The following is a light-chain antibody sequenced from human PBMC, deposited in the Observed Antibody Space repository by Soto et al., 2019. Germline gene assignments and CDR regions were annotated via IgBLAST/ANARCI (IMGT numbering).Light chain of an antibody. CDR1: QSVSSY. V-gene: IGKV3-11*01. CDR3: QQRSNWPSLT. J-gene: IGKJ4*01. Sequence: ELVLTQSPATLSLSPGARATLSCRASQSVSSYLSCFQQKPGQAPRLLIYDASNRATGIPARFSGSGSGTDFTVTISSLEPEDFAVYYCQQRSNWPSLTFGGGTTVEIK. CDR2: DAS.